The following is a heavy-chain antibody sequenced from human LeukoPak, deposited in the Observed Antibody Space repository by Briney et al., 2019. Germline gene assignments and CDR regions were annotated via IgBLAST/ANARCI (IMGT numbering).Heavy chain of an antibody. CDR1: GGSFSGYY. J-gene: IGHJ4*02. CDR2: IYYSGST. CDR3: ARGYDILTGFDY. D-gene: IGHD3-9*01. Sequence: PSETLSLTCAVYGGSFSGYYWSWIRQPPGKGLEWIGSIYYSGSTYYNPSLKSRVTISVDTSKNQFSLKLSSVTAADTAVYYCARGYDILTGFDYWGQGTLVTVSS. V-gene: IGHV4-34*01.